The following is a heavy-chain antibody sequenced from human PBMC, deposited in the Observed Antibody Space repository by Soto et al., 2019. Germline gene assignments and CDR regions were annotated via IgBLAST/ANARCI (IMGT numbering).Heavy chain of an antibody. D-gene: IGHD3-10*01. CDR3: ARVSLWFGELSSSIDYYYGMDV. V-gene: IGHV4-31*03. J-gene: IGHJ6*02. Sequence: QVQLQESGPGLVKPSQTLSLTCTVSGGSISSGGYDWSWIRQHPGKGLEWIGYIYYSGSTYYNPSLKSRVTISVATSKNQFSLKLSSVTAADTAVYYCARVSLWFGELSSSIDYYYGMDVWGQGTTVTVSS. CDR2: IYYSGST. CDR1: GGSISSGGYD.